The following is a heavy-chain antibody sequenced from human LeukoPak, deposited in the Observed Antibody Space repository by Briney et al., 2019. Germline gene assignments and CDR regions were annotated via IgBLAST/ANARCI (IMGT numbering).Heavy chain of an antibody. D-gene: IGHD5-24*01. CDR2: IGGSGGST. CDR1: GLTFSSYA. Sequence: PGGSLRLSCAASGLTFSSYAMSWVRQAPGEGLEWVSAIGGSGGSTNYADSVEGRFTISRDNSKNTLYLQMNSLRAEDTALYYCAKDRDGYMGAFDYWGQGTLVTVSS. CDR3: AKDRDGYMGAFDY. J-gene: IGHJ4*02. V-gene: IGHV3-23*01.